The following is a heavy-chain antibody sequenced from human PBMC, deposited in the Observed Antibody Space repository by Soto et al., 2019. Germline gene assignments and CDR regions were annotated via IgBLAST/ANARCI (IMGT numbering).Heavy chain of an antibody. V-gene: IGHV3-23*01. Sequence: EVQLLESGGDVVRPGGSLRLSCAASGFTFSSYAMGWVRQAPGKGLEWVAGVSRAGTYTFYADSVRGRFSISRDNSRDTVDMYMNGLRGDDTAVYFCVKYTVTEDLGESWGQGTLVSVSS. D-gene: IGHD3-16*01. CDR2: VSRAGTYT. CDR3: VKYTVTEDLGES. CDR1: GFTFSSYA. J-gene: IGHJ5*02.